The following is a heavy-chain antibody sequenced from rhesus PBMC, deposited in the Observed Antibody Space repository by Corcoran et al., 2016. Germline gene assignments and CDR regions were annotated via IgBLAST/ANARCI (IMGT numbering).Heavy chain of an antibody. CDR3: ARNGIYCTGSGCRKEYFEF. Sequence: QVTLKESGPALVKPTQTLTLTCTFSGFSISTSGMGVGWIRQPPGKALEWLALIYWDDDKYYRKSLKSKLTISKDTSKNQVVRTMTNMDPVDTATYYCARNGIYCTGSGCRKEYFEFWGQGALVTVSS. V-gene: IGHV2-174*01. J-gene: IGHJ1*01. CDR1: GFSISTSGMG. D-gene: IGHD2-21*01. CDR2: IYWDDDK.